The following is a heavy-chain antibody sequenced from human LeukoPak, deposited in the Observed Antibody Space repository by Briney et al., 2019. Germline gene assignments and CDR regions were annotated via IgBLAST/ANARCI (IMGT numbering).Heavy chain of an antibody. CDR1: GGSISSSNW. J-gene: IGHJ4*02. V-gene: IGHV4-4*02. D-gene: IGHD3-22*01. Sequence: SGTLSLTCAVSGGSISSSNWWSWVRQPPGKGLEWIGYIYYSGSTYYNPSLKSRVTISVDTSKNQFSLKLSSVTAADTAVYYCARVPYYYDSSGYYSVYFDYWGQGTLVTVSS. CDR3: ARVPYYYDSSGYYSVYFDY. CDR2: IYYSGST.